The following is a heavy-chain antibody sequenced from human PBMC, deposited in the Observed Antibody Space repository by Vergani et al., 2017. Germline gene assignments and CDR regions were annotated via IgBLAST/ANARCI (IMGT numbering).Heavy chain of an antibody. J-gene: IGHJ4*02. CDR2: IIPIFGTA. V-gene: IGHV1-69*01. CDR3: AKPPQEHIVVVTAWSPFDY. D-gene: IGHD2-21*02. CDR1: GGTFSSYA. Sequence: QVQLVQSGAEVKKPGSSVKVSCKASGGTFSSYAISWVRQAPGQGLEWMGGIIPIFGTANYAQKFQGRVTITADESTSTAYMELSSLRSEDTAVYYCAKPPQEHIVVVTAWSPFDYWGQGTLVTVSS.